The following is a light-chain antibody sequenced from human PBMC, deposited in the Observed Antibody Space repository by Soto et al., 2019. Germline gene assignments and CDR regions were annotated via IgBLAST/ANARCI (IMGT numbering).Light chain of an antibody. CDR3: QQYYSYPWT. J-gene: IGKJ1*01. V-gene: IGKV1-8*01. CDR1: QGISSY. CDR2: AAS. Sequence: AIRMTQSPSSLSASTGDRVTITCRASQGISSYLAWYQQKPGKAPKLLIYAASTLQSGVPSRFSGSGSGTDFTRTISFLQSEDFATYYCQQYYSYPWTFGQGTKVEIK.